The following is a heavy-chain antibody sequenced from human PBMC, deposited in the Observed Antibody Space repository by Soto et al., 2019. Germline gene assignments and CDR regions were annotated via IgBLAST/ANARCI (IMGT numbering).Heavy chain of an antibody. V-gene: IGHV1-69*13. CDR2: IIPIFGTA. D-gene: IGHD3-22*01. CDR1: GGTFSSYA. CDR3: AAYDSRGYYRY. Sequence: GASVKVSCKASGGTFSSYAISWVRQAPGQGLEWMGGIIPIFGTANYAQKFQGRVTITADESTSTAYMELSSLRSEDTAVYYCAAYDSRGYYRYWAQGTLVTVSS. J-gene: IGHJ4*02.